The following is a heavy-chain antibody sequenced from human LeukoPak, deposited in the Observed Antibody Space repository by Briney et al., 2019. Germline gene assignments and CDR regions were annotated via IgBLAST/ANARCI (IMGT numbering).Heavy chain of an antibody. CDR3: ASPSQNDY. CDR2: IYHSGST. J-gene: IGHJ4*02. Sequence: SGTLSLTCAVSGGSISSSNWWTWVRQPPGKGLEWIGEIYHSGSTNYNTSLKSRVTISLDKSKNQFSLKLSSVTAADTAVYYCASPSQNDYWGQGTLVTVSS. CDR1: GGSISSSNW. V-gene: IGHV4-4*02.